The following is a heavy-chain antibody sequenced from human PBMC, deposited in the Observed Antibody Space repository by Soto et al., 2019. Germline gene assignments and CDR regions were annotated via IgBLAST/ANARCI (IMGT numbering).Heavy chain of an antibody. CDR2: IKSKTDGGTT. V-gene: IGHV3-15*01. Sequence: EVQLVESGGGLVKPGGTLRLSWAASGFTFSNSCMSWGRQAPGKGLELVGRIKSKTDGGTTDYAAPVKGRLTISRDDSKNTLSLQMNSLKTEDTAVYYCTTGRVVAATPYYYYGMDVWGQGTTVSVSS. CDR3: TTGRVVAATPYYYYGMDV. CDR1: GFTFSNSC. J-gene: IGHJ6*02. D-gene: IGHD2-15*01.